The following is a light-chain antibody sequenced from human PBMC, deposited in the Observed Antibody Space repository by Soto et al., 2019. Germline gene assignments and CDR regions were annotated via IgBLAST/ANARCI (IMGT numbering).Light chain of an antibody. J-gene: IGKJ5*01. CDR1: QTFSSH. CDR3: QQRSNCPPVIT. V-gene: IGKV3-11*01. Sequence: EIVLTQSPATLSLSPGERATLSCRASQTFSSHLAWYQQKPGQAPRLLIYDASKRATGIPARFSGRGSGTDFTLTISSLEPEDFAVYYCQQRSNCPPVITFAKWTRLEIK. CDR2: DAS.